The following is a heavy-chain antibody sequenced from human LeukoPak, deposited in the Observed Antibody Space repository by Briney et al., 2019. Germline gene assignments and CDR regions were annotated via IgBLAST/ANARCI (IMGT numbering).Heavy chain of an antibody. D-gene: IGHD3-10*01. CDR1: GGSISSYY. CDR2: IYTSGST. CDR3: ARRFGERYYYYYMDV. V-gene: IGHV4-4*09. J-gene: IGHJ6*03. Sequence: SETLSLTCTVSGGSISSYYWSWIRQPPGKGLEWIGYIYTSGSTNYNPSLKSRVTISVDTSKNQSSLKLSSVTAADTAVYYCARRFGERYYYYYMDVWGKGTTVTVSS.